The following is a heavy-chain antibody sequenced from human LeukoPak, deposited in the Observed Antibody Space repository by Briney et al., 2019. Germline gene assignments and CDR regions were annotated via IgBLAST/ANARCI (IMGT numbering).Heavy chain of an antibody. D-gene: IGHD5-24*01. J-gene: IGHJ4*02. V-gene: IGHV3-23*01. CDR3: AKDNRATIRGQMSDDY. CDR1: AFTFSSYS. Sequence: GGSLRLSCAASAFTFSSYSMNWVRHAPGEGLEWVSAISGSGGSTYYADSVKGRFTISRDNSKNTLYLQMNSLRAEDTAVYYCAKDNRATIRGQMSDDYWGQGTLVTVSS. CDR2: ISGSGGST.